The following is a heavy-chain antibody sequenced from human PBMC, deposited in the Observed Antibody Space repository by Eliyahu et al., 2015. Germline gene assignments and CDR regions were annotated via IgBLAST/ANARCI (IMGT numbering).Heavy chain of an antibody. Sequence: QVQLQQWGAGLLKPSETLSLTXXVXGGXFXGYYWXWXRQPPGKGLXWIGEINHSGSTNYNPSLKSQVTISVDTSKNQFSLKLSSVTAADTAVYYCARRGDGLQYYYGMDVWGQGTTVTVSS. V-gene: IGHV4-34*01. CDR2: INHSGST. CDR3: ARRGDGLQYYYGMDV. J-gene: IGHJ6*02. CDR1: GGXFXGYY. D-gene: IGHD3-10*01.